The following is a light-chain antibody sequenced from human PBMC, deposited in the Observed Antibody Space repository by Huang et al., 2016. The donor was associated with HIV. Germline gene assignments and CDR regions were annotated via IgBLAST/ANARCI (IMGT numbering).Light chain of an antibody. CDR2: DAT. V-gene: IGKV1-33*01. CDR3: QQFDNVPYS. CDR1: QDISNY. Sequence: DIQMTQSPSSLSASIGDRVTITCQASQDISNYLNWYQQKPGKAPKRLLYDATNSEAGVPSRFGGSGSGTDFTLTISRLQPEDFATYYCQQFDNVPYSFGQGTRLEIK. J-gene: IGKJ2*03.